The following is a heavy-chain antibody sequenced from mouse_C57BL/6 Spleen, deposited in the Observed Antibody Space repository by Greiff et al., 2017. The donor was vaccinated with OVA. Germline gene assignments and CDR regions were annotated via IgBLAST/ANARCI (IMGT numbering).Heavy chain of an antibody. CDR2: IRLKSDNYAT. CDR1: GFTFSNYW. V-gene: IGHV6-3*01. D-gene: IGHD2-3*01. CDR3: AGGVTTSWFAY. J-gene: IGHJ3*01. Sequence: DVKLVESGGGLVQPGGSMKLSCVASGFTFSNYWMNWVRQSPEKGLEWVAQIRLKSDNYATHYAESVKGRFTISRDDSKSSVYLQMNNLRAEDTGIYYCAGGVTTSWFAYWGQGTLVTVSA.